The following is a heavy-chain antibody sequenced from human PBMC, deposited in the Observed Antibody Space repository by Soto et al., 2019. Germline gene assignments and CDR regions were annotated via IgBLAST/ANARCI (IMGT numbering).Heavy chain of an antibody. J-gene: IGHJ5*02. Sequence: KTSETLSLTCTVSGGSISSYYWSWIRQPPGKGLEWIGYIYYSGSTNYNPSLKSRVTISVDTSKNQFPLKLSSVTAADTAVYYCARGLLFWSGYYSYWFDPWGQGTLVTVSS. D-gene: IGHD3-3*01. V-gene: IGHV4-59*01. CDR2: IYYSGST. CDR3: ARGLLFWSGYYSYWFDP. CDR1: GGSISSYY.